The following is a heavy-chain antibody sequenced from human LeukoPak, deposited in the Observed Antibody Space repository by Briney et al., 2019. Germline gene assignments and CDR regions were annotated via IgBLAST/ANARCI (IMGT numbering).Heavy chain of an antibody. CDR2: ISSSGSTI. D-gene: IGHD3-22*01. J-gene: IGHJ4*02. CDR3: ARAYYDSSGYLPDYFDY. CDR1: GFTLSDYY. Sequence: GGSLRLSCAASGFTLSDYYMRWLRQATGKGLEWVSYISSSGSTIYYADSVKGRFTISRDNAKNSLYLQMNSLMAEDTAVYYCARAYYDSSGYLPDYFDYWGQGTLVTVSS. V-gene: IGHV3-11*01.